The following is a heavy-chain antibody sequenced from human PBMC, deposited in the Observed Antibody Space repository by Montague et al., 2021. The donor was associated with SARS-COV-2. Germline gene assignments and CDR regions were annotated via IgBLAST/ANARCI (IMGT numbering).Heavy chain of an antibody. V-gene: IGHV4-59*08. D-gene: IGHD2-15*01. Sequence: SETLSLTCTVSGGSLNNYFWSWIRQPPGKGLEWIGYISYSGSTNYNPSLQSRVTISVDTARNQFSLKLISVTAADTAVYYCARGDGSSSWEYWGQGTLVSVSS. CDR3: ARGDGSSSWEY. CDR2: ISYSGST. J-gene: IGHJ4*02. CDR1: GGSLNNYF.